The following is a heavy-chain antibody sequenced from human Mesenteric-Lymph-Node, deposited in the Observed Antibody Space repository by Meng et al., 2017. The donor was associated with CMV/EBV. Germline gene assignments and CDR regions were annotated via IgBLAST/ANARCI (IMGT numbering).Heavy chain of an antibody. CDR1: SGSIRSYY. V-gene: IGHV4-59*01. CDR3: ARGGQLLGGFDP. J-gene: IGHJ5*02. Sequence: SETLSLTCTVSSGSIRSYYWSWIRQPPGEGLEWIGYIYYSGSTNYNPSLKSRVTISVDTSKNQFSLKLSSLTAADTAVYYCARGGQLLGGFDPWGQGILVTVSS. CDR2: IYYSGST. D-gene: IGHD6-13*01.